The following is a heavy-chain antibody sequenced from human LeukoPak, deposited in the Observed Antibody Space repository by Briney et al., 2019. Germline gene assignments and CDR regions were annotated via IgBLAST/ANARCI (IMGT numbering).Heavy chain of an antibody. J-gene: IGHJ4*02. Sequence: SVKVSCKATGGTFSSYAISWVRQAPGQGLEWMGGIIPIFGTANYAQKFRGRVTITADESTSTAYMELSSLRSEDTAVYYCASNYYDSSGYSRGLIDYWGQGTLVTVSS. V-gene: IGHV1-69*13. D-gene: IGHD3-22*01. CDR3: ASNYYDSSGYSRGLIDY. CDR1: GGTFSSYA. CDR2: IIPIFGTA.